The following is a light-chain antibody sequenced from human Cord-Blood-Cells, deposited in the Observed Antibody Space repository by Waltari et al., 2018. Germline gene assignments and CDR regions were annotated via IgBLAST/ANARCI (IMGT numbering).Light chain of an antibody. CDR3: CSDAGSYTYV. CDR2: DVS. V-gene: IGLV2-11*01. CDR1: SSDVGGYNY. Sequence: QSALTQPRSVSGSPGQSVTISCTGTSSDVGGYNYVSWYQQHPGKAPQLMIYDVSKRPSGVPDRVSGYKSGNTAALTISGLQAEDEADYYCCSDAGSYTYVFGTGTKVTVL. J-gene: IGLJ1*01.